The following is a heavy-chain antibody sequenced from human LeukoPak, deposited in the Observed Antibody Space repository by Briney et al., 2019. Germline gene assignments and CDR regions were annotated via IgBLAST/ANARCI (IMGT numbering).Heavy chain of an antibody. V-gene: IGHV1-2*02. J-gene: IGHJ4*02. CDR1: GYTFTGYY. CDR3: AREVYYYDSNGYYQPEPFDY. Sequence: GASVKVSCKASGYTFTGYYMHWVRQAPGQGLEWMGWINPNSGGTNYAQKFQGRVTMTRDTSISTAYMELSRLRSDDTAVYYCAREVYYYDSNGYYQPEPFDYWGQGTLVTVSS. D-gene: IGHD3-22*01. CDR2: INPNSGGT.